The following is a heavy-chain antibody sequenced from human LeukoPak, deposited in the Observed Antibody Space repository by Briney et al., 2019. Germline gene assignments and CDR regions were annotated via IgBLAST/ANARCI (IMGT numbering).Heavy chain of an antibody. Sequence: SETLSLTCAVYGGSFSGYYWSWIRQPPGKGLEWIGEINHSGSTNYNPSLKSRVTISVDTSKNQFSLKLSSVTAADTAVYYCARGATYYDILTGYYYRYSYFEYWGQGTLVTVSS. CDR1: GGSFSGYY. CDR3: ARGATYYDILTGYYYRYSYFEY. CDR2: INHSGST. J-gene: IGHJ4*02. V-gene: IGHV4-34*01. D-gene: IGHD3-9*01.